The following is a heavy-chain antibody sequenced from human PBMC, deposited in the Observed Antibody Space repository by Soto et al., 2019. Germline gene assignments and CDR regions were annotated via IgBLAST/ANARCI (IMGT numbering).Heavy chain of an antibody. CDR3: ARNRAVAGAETENYYYGMDV. D-gene: IGHD6-19*01. Sequence: GASVKVSCKASGYTFTTYYIHWVRQAPGQGLEWMGKINPSGGSTNYAQKFQGRVTMTRDTSTSTVYMDLSSVRSEDTALYYCARNRAVAGAETENYYYGMDVWGQGTTVTVSS. CDR1: GYTFTTYY. J-gene: IGHJ6*02. CDR2: INPSGGST. V-gene: IGHV1-46*03.